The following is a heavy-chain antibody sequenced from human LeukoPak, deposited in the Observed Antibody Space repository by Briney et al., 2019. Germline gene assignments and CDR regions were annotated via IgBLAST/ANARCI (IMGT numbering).Heavy chain of an antibody. Sequence: SETLSLTCAVYGGSFSGYYWSWIRQPPGKGLEWIGEINHSGSTNYNPSLKSRVTISVDTSKNQFSLKLSSVTAADTAVYYCAREPKVRAYFDYWGQGTLVTVSS. CDR1: GGSFSGYY. CDR2: INHSGST. CDR3: AREPKVRAYFDY. V-gene: IGHV4-34*01. D-gene: IGHD1-14*01. J-gene: IGHJ4*02.